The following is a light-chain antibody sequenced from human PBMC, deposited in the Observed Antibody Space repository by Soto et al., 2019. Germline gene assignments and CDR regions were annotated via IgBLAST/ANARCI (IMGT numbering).Light chain of an antibody. CDR1: RDVGSD. J-gene: IGKJ1*01. CDR2: AAS. CDR3: LQDYGASWT. V-gene: IGKV1-6*01. Sequence: QMTQSPSSLSASVGEKIIITCRASRDVGSDVSWYQQKPGQAPKLLIYAASNLYTGVPSRFSGSQSGTEFTLTISSLQPEDFASYYCLQDYGASWTFGQGTKVEIE.